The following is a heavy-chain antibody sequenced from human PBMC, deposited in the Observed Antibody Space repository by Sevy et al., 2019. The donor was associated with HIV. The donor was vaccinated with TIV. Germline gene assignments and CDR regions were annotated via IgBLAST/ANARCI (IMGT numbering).Heavy chain of an antibody. Sequence: GGSLRLSCAASGFTFSSYSMNWVRQAPGKGLEWVSYISSSSSTIYYADSVKGRFTISRDNVKNSLYLQMNSLRAEDTAVYYCARDIPPRRFSSYYFDYWGQGTLVTVSS. CDR3: ARDIPPRRFSSYYFDY. CDR2: ISSSSSTI. J-gene: IGHJ4*02. D-gene: IGHD3-10*01. V-gene: IGHV3-48*01. CDR1: GFTFSSYS.